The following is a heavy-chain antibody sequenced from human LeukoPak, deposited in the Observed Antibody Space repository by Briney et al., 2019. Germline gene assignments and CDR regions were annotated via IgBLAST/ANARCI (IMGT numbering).Heavy chain of an antibody. J-gene: IGHJ3*02. CDR3: AGEPATTFAFPI. V-gene: IGHV3-74*03. CDR2: VNSDASST. D-gene: IGHD4-17*01. Sequence: GVSLRLFCTASVFTLRRYWMHWVRQARGRGLVWVSSVNSDASSTTDVDSVKGRFTISRDNAKNTLYLQMNSLRAEDTAVYYCAGEPATTFAFPIWGQGTMVTVSS. CDR1: VFTLRRYW.